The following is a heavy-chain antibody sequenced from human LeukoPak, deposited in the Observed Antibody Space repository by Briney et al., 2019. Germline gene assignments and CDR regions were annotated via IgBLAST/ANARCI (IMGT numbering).Heavy chain of an antibody. CDR3: ARVPKYFDL. CDR1: GGSITSYY. J-gene: IGHJ2*01. Sequence: SETLSLTCTVSGGSITSYYWSWIRQPPGKGLECIGYIYYSGSTYYNPSLKSRVTISVDTSKNQFSLKLSSVTAADTAVYYCARVPKYFDLWGRGTLVTVSS. CDR2: IYYSGST. V-gene: IGHV4-59*01.